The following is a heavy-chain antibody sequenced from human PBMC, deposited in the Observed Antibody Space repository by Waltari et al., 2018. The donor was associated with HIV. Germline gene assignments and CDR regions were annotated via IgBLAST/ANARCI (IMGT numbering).Heavy chain of an antibody. J-gene: IGHJ4*02. V-gene: IGHV1-8*01. Sequence: QVQLVQSGAEVKQPGASVKVSCKTSGYDFSTFDINWVRQAPGQGFEWMGWMSASSGKTGYAQKFQGIVSMTRDTSIDTAYMQLSRLTSRDTAVYYCARSRPGAVFGDNWGQGTLVVVSS. D-gene: IGHD3-3*01. CDR2: MSASSGKT. CDR3: ARSRPGAVFGDN. CDR1: GYDFSTFD.